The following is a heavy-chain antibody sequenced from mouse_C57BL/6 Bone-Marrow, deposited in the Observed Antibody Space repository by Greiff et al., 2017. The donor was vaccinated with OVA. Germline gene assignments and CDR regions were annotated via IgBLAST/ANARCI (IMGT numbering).Heavy chain of an antibody. CDR3: ALYYGSSYRYFDV. CDR1: GYSFTDYN. CDR2: INPNYGTT. J-gene: IGHJ1*03. D-gene: IGHD1-1*01. V-gene: IGHV1-39*01. Sequence: VQLKQSGPELVKPGASVKISCKASGYSFTDYNMNWVKQSNGKSLDWIGVINPNYGTTSYNQKFKGKATLTVDQSSSTAYMQLNSLTSEDSAVYYCALYYGSSYRYFDVWGTGTTVTVSS.